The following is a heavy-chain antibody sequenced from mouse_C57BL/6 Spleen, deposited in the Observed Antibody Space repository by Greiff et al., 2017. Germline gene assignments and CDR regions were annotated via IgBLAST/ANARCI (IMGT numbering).Heavy chain of an antibody. CDR3: TRDGGGYYGSSFLMDY. D-gene: IGHD1-1*01. CDR1: GFTFSSYA. V-gene: IGHV5-9-1*02. Sequence: EVHLVESGEGLVKPGGSLKLSCAASGFTFSSYAMSWVRQTPEKRLEWVAYISSGGDYIYYADTVKGRFTISRDNARNTLYLQMSSLKSEDTAMYYCTRDGGGYYGSSFLMDYWGQGTSVTVSS. CDR2: ISSGGDYI. J-gene: IGHJ4*01.